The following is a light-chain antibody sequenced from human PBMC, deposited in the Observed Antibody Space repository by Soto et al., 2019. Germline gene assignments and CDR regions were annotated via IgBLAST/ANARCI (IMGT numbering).Light chain of an antibody. Sequence: EIVLTQSPGTLSLSPGERATLSCRASESLSSSYLAWYQHKRGQAPRLLIYAACNRATGIPDRFSGSGSGTDFTLTISRLGPEDFAVYYCQQSISSPQPFGQGTKLEIK. V-gene: IGKV3-20*01. CDR1: ESLSSSY. CDR2: AAC. J-gene: IGKJ2*01. CDR3: QQSISSPQP.